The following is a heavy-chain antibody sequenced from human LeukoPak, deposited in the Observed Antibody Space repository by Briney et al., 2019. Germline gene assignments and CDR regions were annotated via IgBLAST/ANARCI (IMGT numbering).Heavy chain of an antibody. CDR1: GYSISSSYY. Sequence: SETLSLTCTVSGYSISSSYYWSWIRQPPGKGLEWIGYIYYSGSTNYNPSLKSRVTISVDTSKNQFSLKLSSVTAADTAVYYCARYDFWSGHFDYWGQGTLVTVSS. CDR3: ARYDFWSGHFDY. J-gene: IGHJ4*02. V-gene: IGHV4-61*01. CDR2: IYYSGST. D-gene: IGHD3-3*01.